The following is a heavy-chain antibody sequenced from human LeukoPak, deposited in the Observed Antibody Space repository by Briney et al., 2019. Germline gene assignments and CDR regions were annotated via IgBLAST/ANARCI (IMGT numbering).Heavy chain of an antibody. CDR3: ARYDMKKFFDY. CDR1: GGSISGYY. D-gene: IGHD3-9*01. CDR2: IYCNGNT. V-gene: IGHV4-59*01. J-gene: IGHJ4*02. Sequence: SETLSLTCTVSGGSISGYYWSWIRQPPGKGLEWIGYIYCNGNTNYNASLKSRVTMSVDTSKNQFSLKLSSVTAADTAMYYCARYDMKKFFDYWGQGVLVTVSS.